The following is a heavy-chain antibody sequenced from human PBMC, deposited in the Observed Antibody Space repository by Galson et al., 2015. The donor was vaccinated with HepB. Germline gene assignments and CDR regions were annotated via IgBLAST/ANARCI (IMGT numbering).Heavy chain of an antibody. J-gene: IGHJ5*02. CDR1: GFTVISNY. CDR2: IYSGGST. V-gene: IGHV3-53*04. CDR3: ARGGLYYFSSGCYGQT. Sequence: LRLPCSASGFTVISNYMSWVRQAPGKGLEWFSVIYSGGSTYYADSVKGRFPISRHNSKNTLYLQMNSLRAEDTAVYYCARGGLYYFSSGCYGQTWGQGTLVTVSS. D-gene: IGHD3-10*01.